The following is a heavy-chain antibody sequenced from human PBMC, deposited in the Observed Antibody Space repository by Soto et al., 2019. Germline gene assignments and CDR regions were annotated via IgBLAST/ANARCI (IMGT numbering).Heavy chain of an antibody. Sequence: QVQLVQSGAEEKKPGASVKVSCKASGYTFTSYAMHWVRQAPGQRLEWMGWINAGNGNTKYSQKCQGRVTITRDTSASTAYMELSSLRSEDTAVYYCARSIVVVTALDYWAQGTLVTVYS. J-gene: IGHJ4*02. CDR3: ARSIVVVTALDY. V-gene: IGHV1-3*05. D-gene: IGHD2-21*02. CDR1: GYTFTSYA. CDR2: INAGNGNT.